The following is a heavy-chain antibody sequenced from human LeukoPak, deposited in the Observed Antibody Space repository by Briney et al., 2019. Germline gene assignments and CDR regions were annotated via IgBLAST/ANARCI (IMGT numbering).Heavy chain of an antibody. CDR1: GYTFTGYF. D-gene: IGHD4-23*01. J-gene: IGHJ4*02. V-gene: IGHV1-2*02. CDR3: ARGLRGLTPGGNDY. Sequence: GASVKVSCKASGYTFTGYFMHWVRQAPGQGLEWMGWINPNSGGTNYAQKFQGRVTMTRDTSISTAYMELSRLRSDDTAVYYCARGLRGLTPGGNDYWGQGTLVTVSS. CDR2: INPNSGGT.